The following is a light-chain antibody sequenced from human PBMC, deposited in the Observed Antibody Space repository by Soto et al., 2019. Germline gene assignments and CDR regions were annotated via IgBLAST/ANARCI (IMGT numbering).Light chain of an antibody. CDR1: RTVNINY. CDR2: GAS. CDR3: QQYDVSPRT. Sequence: IVLTQSPDTLSLSLGERATLSCRTSRTVNINYLAWYQQKPGQAPRLLIYGASRRAIGIPDRFSGSGSGTDFILTINRLEPEDFAVYYCQQYDVSPRTFGQGTKVDIK. V-gene: IGKV3-20*01. J-gene: IGKJ1*01.